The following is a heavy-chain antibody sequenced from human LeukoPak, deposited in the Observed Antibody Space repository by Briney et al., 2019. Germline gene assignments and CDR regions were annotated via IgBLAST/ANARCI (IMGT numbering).Heavy chain of an antibody. D-gene: IGHD3-16*01. J-gene: IGHJ4*02. Sequence: GGSLRLSCAASGFSFSTYSMNWVRQAPGKELEWVSYISTSSSTIYYADSVKGRFTISRDDAKNSLYLQMNSLRAEDTAVYYCARDPPSGGFDSWGQGTLVTVSS. CDR1: GFSFSTYS. CDR3: ARDPPSGGFDS. V-gene: IGHV3-48*01. CDR2: ISTSSSTI.